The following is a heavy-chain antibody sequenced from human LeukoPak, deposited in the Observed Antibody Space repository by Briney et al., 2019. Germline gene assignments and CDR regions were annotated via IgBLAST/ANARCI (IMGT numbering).Heavy chain of an antibody. CDR2: ISGSGGST. CDR3: ARIRGSYFFDY. Sequence: GGSLRLSCAASGFTFSSYAMSWVRQAPGKGLEWVSAISGSGGSTYYADSVKGRFTISRDNAKNSLYLQMNSLRAEDTAVYYCARIRGSYFFDYWGQGTLVTVSS. CDR1: GFTFSSYA. D-gene: IGHD1-26*01. J-gene: IGHJ4*02. V-gene: IGHV3-23*01.